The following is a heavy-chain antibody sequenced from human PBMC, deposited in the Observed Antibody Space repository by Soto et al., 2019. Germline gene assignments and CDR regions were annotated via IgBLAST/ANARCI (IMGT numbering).Heavy chain of an antibody. J-gene: IGHJ6*02. CDR2: INHSGST. D-gene: IGHD3-10*01. CDR1: GGSFSGYY. Sequence: SETLSLTCAVYGGSFSGYYWSWIRQPPGKGLEWIGGINHSGSTNYNPSLKSRVTISVDTSKNQFSLKLSSVTAADTAVYYCARDGWFGELSYYYYYGMDVWGQGTTVTVSS. V-gene: IGHV4-34*01. CDR3: ARDGWFGELSYYYYYGMDV.